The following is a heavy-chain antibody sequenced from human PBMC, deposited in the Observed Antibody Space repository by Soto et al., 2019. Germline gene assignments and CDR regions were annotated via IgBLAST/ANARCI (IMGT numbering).Heavy chain of an antibody. CDR1: GYTFTSYY. J-gene: IGHJ4*02. Sequence: ASVKVSCKASGYTFTSYYMHWVRPASGQGLEWMGIINPSGGSTSYAQKFQGRVTMTRDTSTSTVYMELSSLRSEDTAVYYCARDGRYYDFWSGSYYFDYWGQGTLVTVSS. CDR2: INPSGGST. CDR3: ARDGRYYDFWSGSYYFDY. D-gene: IGHD3-3*01. V-gene: IGHV1-46*01.